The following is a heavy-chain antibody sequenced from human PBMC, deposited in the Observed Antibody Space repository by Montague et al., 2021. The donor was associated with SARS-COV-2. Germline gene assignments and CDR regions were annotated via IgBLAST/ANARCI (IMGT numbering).Heavy chain of an antibody. J-gene: IGHJ4*02. V-gene: IGHV4-59*02. Sequence: SETLSLTCTVSGDSVSHDFWNWIRQPQGKGKEWIGNVYYSRSSSYNHYLRGRVSIAVDTSKNQFSLRLSTVTAADTDIYYCVRDTAPSGSGTFYDYWGQGTLVAVSS. CDR3: VRDTAPSGSGTFYDY. CDR2: VYYSRSS. D-gene: IGHD1-26*01. CDR1: GDSVSHDF.